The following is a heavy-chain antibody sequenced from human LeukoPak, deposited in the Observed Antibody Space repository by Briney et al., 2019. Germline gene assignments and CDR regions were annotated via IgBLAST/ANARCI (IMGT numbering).Heavy chain of an antibody. Sequence: GASVKVSRKASGYTFTGYYMHWVRQAPGQGLEWMGWINPNSGGTNYAQKFQGRVTMTRDTSISTAYMELSRLRSDDTAVYYCARDPKLSSSWYFTDTPGAFDIWGQGTMVTVSS. J-gene: IGHJ3*02. CDR1: GYTFTGYY. D-gene: IGHD6-13*01. CDR2: INPNSGGT. V-gene: IGHV1-2*02. CDR3: ARDPKLSSSWYFTDTPGAFDI.